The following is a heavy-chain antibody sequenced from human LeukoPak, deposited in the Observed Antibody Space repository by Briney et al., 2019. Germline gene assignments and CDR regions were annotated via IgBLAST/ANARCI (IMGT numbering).Heavy chain of an antibody. J-gene: IGHJ6*03. CDR3: ARECTVVTYYYYYYYMDV. CDR1: GDSVSSNSAA. V-gene: IGHV6-1*01. Sequence: SQTLSLTYALSGDSVSSNSAAWNWLRQSPSRGLEGLGSTYYRSKWYNDYAVSVKSRITINPDTSKNPFSLQLNSVTPEDTAVYYCARECTVVTYYYYYYYMDVWGKGTTVTVSS. D-gene: IGHD4-23*01. CDR2: TYYRSKWYN.